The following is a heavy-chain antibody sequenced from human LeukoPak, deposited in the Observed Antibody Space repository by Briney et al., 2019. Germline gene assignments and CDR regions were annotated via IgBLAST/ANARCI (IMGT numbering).Heavy chain of an antibody. V-gene: IGHV1-46*01. Sequence: GASVKVSCKVSGYTLTELSMHWVRQAPGQGLEWMGIINPSGGSTSYAQKFQGRVTMTRDMSTSTVYMELSSLRSEDTAVYYCARFGRSVVGRSDYWGQGTLVTVSS. J-gene: IGHJ4*02. CDR2: INPSGGST. D-gene: IGHD1-26*01. CDR3: ARFGRSVVGRSDY. CDR1: GYTLTELS.